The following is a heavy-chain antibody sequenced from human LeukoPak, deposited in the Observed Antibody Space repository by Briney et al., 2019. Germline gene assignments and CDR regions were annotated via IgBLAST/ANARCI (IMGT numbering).Heavy chain of an antibody. CDR3: AIVWRPAYCVGDCYSRPIGALDY. D-gene: IGHD2-21*02. CDR1: GGTFIIYA. J-gene: IGHJ4*02. CDR2: IIPNFGTA. Sequence: SVKVSCKASGGTFIIYAISWVRQAPGQGREWMGGIIPNFGTANYTQKFQGRVTITADESTSAAYMELSSLRSEDTAVYYCAIVWRPAYCVGDCYSRPIGALDYWGQGTLVTVSS. V-gene: IGHV1-69*13.